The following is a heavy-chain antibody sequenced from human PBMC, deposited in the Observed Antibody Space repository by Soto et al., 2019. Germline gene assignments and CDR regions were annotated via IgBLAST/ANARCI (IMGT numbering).Heavy chain of an antibody. CDR3: ARPWPNPWHFDL. J-gene: IGHJ2*01. CDR1: GGSISSSSYY. CDR2: IYYSGST. V-gene: IGHV4-39*01. Sequence: PSETLSLTCTVSGGSISSSSYYWGWIRQPPGKGLEWIGSIYYSGSTYYNPSLKSRVTISVDTSKNQFSLKLSSVTAADTAVYYCARPWPNPWHFDLWGRGTLVTVSS.